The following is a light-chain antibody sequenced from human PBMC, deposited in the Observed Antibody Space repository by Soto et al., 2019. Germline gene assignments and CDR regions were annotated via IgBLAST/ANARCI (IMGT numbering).Light chain of an antibody. CDR1: SSDVGGYNY. CDR2: DVS. Sequence: QSVLTQPASVSGSPGQSITISCTGTSSDVGGYNYVSWYQQHPGKAPKLMIYDVSNRPSGVSNRFSGSKSGNTASLTISGLQADDGADYYCSSYTSSSTVVFGGGTQLTVL. V-gene: IGLV2-14*01. CDR3: SSYTSSSTVV. J-gene: IGLJ2*01.